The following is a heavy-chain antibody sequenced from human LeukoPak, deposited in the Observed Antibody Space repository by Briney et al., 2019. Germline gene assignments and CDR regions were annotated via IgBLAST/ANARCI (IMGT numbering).Heavy chain of an antibody. Sequence: ASVKVSCKASGYAFTSYYMHWVRQAPGQGLEWMGIINPSGGSTSYAQKFQGRVTMTRDMSTSTVYMELSSLRSEDTAVYYCARSPGDGYNLDYWGQGTLVTVSS. V-gene: IGHV1-46*01. CDR3: ARSPGDGYNLDY. CDR1: GYAFTSYY. CDR2: INPSGGST. D-gene: IGHD5-24*01. J-gene: IGHJ4*02.